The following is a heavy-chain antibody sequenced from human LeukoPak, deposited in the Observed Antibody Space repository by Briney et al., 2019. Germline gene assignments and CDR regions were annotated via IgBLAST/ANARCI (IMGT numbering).Heavy chain of an antibody. V-gene: IGHV1-69*04. CDR3: ARVSSGSSGWWLSYWYFDL. D-gene: IGHD6-19*01. J-gene: IGHJ2*01. Sequence: ASVKVSCKASGGTFSSYAISWVRQAPGQGLEWMGRIIPILGIANYAQKFQGRVTMTRNTSINTAYMELSSLRSEDTAVYYCARVSSGSSGWWLSYWYFDLWGRGTLVTVSS. CDR2: IIPILGIA. CDR1: GGTFSSYA.